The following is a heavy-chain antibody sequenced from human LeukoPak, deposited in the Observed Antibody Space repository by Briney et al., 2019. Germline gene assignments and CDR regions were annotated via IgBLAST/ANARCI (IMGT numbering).Heavy chain of an antibody. J-gene: IGHJ6*02. D-gene: IGHD3-22*01. CDR2: ISADNGNT. V-gene: IGHV1-18*01. CDR3: ARDNYYDSSGYYRDYYYNGMDV. Sequence: ASVTVSCTASGYTFTSYGISWVRQAPGQGLEWMGWISADNGNTNYAQKVQGRVTMTTDTSTSTAYMELRSLRSDDTAVYYCARDNYYDSSGYYRDYYYNGMDVWGQGATVTVSS. CDR1: GYTFTSYG.